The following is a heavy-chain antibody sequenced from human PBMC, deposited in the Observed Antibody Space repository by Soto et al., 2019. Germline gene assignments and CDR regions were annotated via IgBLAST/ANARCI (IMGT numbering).Heavy chain of an antibody. D-gene: IGHD3-16*01. CDR1: GGTFSSYA. J-gene: IGHJ4*02. CDR3: TKGATSPFDS. Sequence: ASVKVSCKASGGTFSSYAISWVRQAPGQGLEWMGGIIPIFGTANYAQKFQGRVTITADKSTSTAYMELSSLRSEDTAVYYCTKGATSPFDSWGQGTRVTVSS. V-gene: IGHV1-69*06. CDR2: IIPIFGTA.